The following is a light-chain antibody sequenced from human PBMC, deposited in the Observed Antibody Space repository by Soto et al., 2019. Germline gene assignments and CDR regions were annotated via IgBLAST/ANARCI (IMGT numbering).Light chain of an antibody. CDR1: QTISSW. J-gene: IGKJ4*01. CDR2: AAS. CDR3: QQYYSYPPLT. Sequence: DIQMTQSPSTLSGSVGDRVTITCRASQTISSWLAWYHQKPGKAPKLLIYAASTLQSGVPSRFSGSGSGTDFTLTISCLQSEDFATYYCQQYYSYPPLTFGGGTKVDIK. V-gene: IGKV1-5*01.